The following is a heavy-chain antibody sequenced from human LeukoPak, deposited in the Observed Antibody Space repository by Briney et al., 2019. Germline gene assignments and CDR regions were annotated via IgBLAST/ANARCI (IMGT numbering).Heavy chain of an antibody. D-gene: IGHD6-13*01. V-gene: IGHV4-61*01. Sequence: SETLSLTCIVSGGSVSSGTYYWNWIRQSPGKGLEWIGYIYYSGSANYNPSLKSRVTISVDTSKTQFSLKLNSVTAADTAIYYCATSTAAAGTDWGQGTLVTVSS. CDR1: GGSVSSGTYY. J-gene: IGHJ4*02. CDR2: IYYSGSA. CDR3: ATSTAAAGTD.